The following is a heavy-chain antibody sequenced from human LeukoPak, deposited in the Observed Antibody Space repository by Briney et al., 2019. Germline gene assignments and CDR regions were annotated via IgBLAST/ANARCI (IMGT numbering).Heavy chain of an antibody. CDR2: MNPNSGNT. CDR1: GYTFTSYD. V-gene: IGHV1-8*01. D-gene: IGHD4-23*01. J-gene: IGHJ6*03. CDR3: ARAYGGNSLGTYYYYYMDV. Sequence: ASVKVCCKASGYTFTSYDINWVRQATGQGLEWMGWMNPNSGNTGYAQKFQGRVTMTRNTSISTAYMELSSLRSEDTAVYYCARAYGGNSLGTYYYYYMDVWGKGTTVTVSS.